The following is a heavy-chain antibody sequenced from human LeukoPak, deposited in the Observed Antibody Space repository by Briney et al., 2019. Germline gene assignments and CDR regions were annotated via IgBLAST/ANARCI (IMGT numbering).Heavy chain of an antibody. CDR1: GGSISSSSYY. D-gene: IGHD4-17*01. CDR2: IYYSGST. Sequence: PSETLSLTCTVSGGSISSSSYYWGWIRQPPGKGLEWIGSIYYSGSTYYNPSLKSRVTMSVDTSKNQFSLKLSSVTAADTAVYYCARGATVTTEGVFDYWGQGTLVTVSS. CDR3: ARGATVTTEGVFDY. J-gene: IGHJ4*02. V-gene: IGHV4-39*07.